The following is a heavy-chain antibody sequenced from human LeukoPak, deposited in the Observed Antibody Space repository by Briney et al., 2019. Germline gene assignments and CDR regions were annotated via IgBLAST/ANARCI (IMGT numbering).Heavy chain of an antibody. Sequence: PSETLSLTCAVYGGSFSGYYWSWIRQPPGKGLEWIGETNHSGSTNYNPSLKSRVTISVDTSKNQFSLKLSSVTAADTAVYYCARGLYQLLPGMDVWGQGTTVTVSS. CDR2: TNHSGST. CDR3: ARGLYQLLPGMDV. V-gene: IGHV4-34*01. J-gene: IGHJ6*02. D-gene: IGHD2-2*01. CDR1: GGSFSGYY.